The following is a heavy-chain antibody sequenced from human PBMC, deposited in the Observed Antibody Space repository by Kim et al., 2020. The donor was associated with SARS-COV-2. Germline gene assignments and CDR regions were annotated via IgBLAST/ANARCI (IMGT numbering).Heavy chain of an antibody. CDR3: AREGAPGLKYYYYYYGMDV. J-gene: IGHJ6*02. D-gene: IGHD1-26*01. CDR2: MNPNSGNT. CDR1: GYTFTSYD. V-gene: IGHV1-8*01. Sequence: ASVKVSCKASGYTFTSYDINWVRQATGQGLEWMGWMNPNSGNTGYAQKFQGRVTMTRNTSISTAYMELSSLRSEDTAVYYCAREGAPGLKYYYYYYGMDVWGQGTTGTVSS.